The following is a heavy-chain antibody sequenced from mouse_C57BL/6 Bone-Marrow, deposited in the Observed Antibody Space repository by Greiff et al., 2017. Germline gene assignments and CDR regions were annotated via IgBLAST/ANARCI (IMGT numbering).Heavy chain of an antibody. Sequence: VQLQQPGAELVKPGASVKLSCKASGYTFTSYWMHWVKQRPGQGLEWIGMIHPNSGSTNYNEKFKSKATLTVDKSSSTAYLQLSSLTSEDSAVYYCARPLRKLYFDYWGQGTTLTVSS. J-gene: IGHJ2*01. CDR2: IHPNSGST. CDR3: ARPLRKLYFDY. CDR1: GYTFTSYW. V-gene: IGHV1-64*01.